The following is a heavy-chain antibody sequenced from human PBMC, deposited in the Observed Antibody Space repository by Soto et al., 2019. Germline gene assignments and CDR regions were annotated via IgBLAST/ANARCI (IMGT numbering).Heavy chain of an antibody. J-gene: IGHJ4*02. Sequence: GASVKVSCKASGGTFSSYTISWVRQAPGQGLEWMGRIIPILGIANYAQKFQGRVTITADKSTSTAYMELSSLRSEDTAVYYCARDGITIVRGVPDCWGQGTLVPVSS. V-gene: IGHV1-69*04. CDR2: IIPILGIA. CDR1: GGTFSSYT. CDR3: ARDGITIVRGVPDC. D-gene: IGHD3-10*01.